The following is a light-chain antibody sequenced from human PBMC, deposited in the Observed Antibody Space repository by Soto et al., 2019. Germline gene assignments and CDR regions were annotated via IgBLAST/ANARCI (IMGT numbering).Light chain of an antibody. Sequence: MMMTQSPATLSVAQGERVTLSCRTSHSVNSHVAWYQQKPVQAPRLLLYGASTRATGIPVRFSGSGFGTEFTLTISSLQSEDFAVYYCQQYKNWPLFGQGTRLEIK. CDR2: GAS. CDR1: HSVNSH. V-gene: IGKV3-15*01. J-gene: IGKJ5*01. CDR3: QQYKNWPL.